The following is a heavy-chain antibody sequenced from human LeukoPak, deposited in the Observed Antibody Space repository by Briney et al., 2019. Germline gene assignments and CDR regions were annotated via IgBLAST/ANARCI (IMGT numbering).Heavy chain of an antibody. CDR1: GFTSSSYS. CDR3: ARQLWVFEGFDY. J-gene: IGHJ4*02. D-gene: IGHD5-18*01. Sequence: GSLRLSCAASGFTSSSYSMNWVRQPPGKGLEWIGEINHSGSTNYNPSLKSRVTISVDTSKNQFSLKLSSVTAADTAVYYCARQLWVFEGFDYWGQGTLVTVSS. V-gene: IGHV4-34*01. CDR2: INHSGST.